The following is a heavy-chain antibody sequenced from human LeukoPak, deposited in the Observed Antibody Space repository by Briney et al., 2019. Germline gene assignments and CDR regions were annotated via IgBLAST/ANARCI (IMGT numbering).Heavy chain of an antibody. CDR3: AKVQYYYGSGSFQPFDY. CDR2: ISGSDGST. D-gene: IGHD3-10*01. CDR1: GFTFSSYA. Sequence: GGSLRLSCAASGFTFSSYAMSWVRQAPGKGLEWVSGISGSDGSTNYADSVKGRFTISRDNSKNTLYLQMNSLRAEDTAVYYCAKVQYYYGSGSFQPFDYWGQGTLVTVSS. J-gene: IGHJ4*02. V-gene: IGHV3-23*01.